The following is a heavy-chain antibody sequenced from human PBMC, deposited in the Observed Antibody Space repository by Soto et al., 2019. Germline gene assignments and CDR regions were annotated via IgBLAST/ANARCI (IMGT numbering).Heavy chain of an antibody. D-gene: IGHD3-3*01. Sequence: EVQLVESGGGLVQPGGSLRLSCAASGFTFSSYWMSWVRQAPGKGLEWVANIKQDGSEKYYVDSVKGRFTISRDNAKNSLYLQTNSLRAEDTAVYYCARGGTYYDFWSGYSLGYWGQGTLVTVSS. CDR3: ARGGTYYDFWSGYSLGY. CDR1: GFTFSSYW. CDR2: IKQDGSEK. V-gene: IGHV3-7*01. J-gene: IGHJ4*02.